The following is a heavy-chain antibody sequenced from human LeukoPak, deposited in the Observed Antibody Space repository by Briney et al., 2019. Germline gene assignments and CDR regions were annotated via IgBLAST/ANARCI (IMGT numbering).Heavy chain of an antibody. J-gene: IGHJ6*03. CDR1: GGTFSSYA. CDR3: ARGPRPAYYDGSGSPYYYYMDV. CDR2: IIPIFGTA. D-gene: IGHD3-10*01. V-gene: IGHV1-69*13. Sequence: SVKVSCKASGGTFSSYAISWVRQAPGQGLEWMGGIIPIFGTANYAQKFHGRVTITADESTSTAYMELSSLRSEDTVVYYCARGPRPAYYDGSGSPYYYYMDVWGKGTTVTVSS.